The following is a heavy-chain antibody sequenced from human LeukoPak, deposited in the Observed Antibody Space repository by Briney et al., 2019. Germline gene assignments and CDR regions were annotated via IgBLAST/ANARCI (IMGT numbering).Heavy chain of an antibody. CDR3: AKDQVTMVRGVSYYYYYGMDV. D-gene: IGHD3-10*01. CDR2: ISGSGGST. CDR1: GFTFSSYA. J-gene: IGHJ6*02. V-gene: IGHV3-23*01. Sequence: GGSLRLSCAAAGFTFSSYAMSWVRQAPGKGLEWVSAISGSGGSTYYADSVTGRFTISRDNSKNTLYLQMNSLRAEDTAVYYCAKDQVTMVRGVSYYYYYGMDVWGQGTTVTVSS.